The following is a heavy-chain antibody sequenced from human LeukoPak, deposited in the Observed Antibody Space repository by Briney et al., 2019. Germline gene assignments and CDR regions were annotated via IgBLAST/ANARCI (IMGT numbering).Heavy chain of an antibody. CDR3: ARVGHYYGSGSSYTYYYYYMDV. Sequence: ASVKVSCKASGYTFTSYDINWVRQATGQGLEWMGWMNPNNGNKAYAQKFQGRVTITGNTSISTAYMELSSLRSEDTALYYCARVGHYYGSGSSYTYYYYYMDVWGKGTAVTVSS. J-gene: IGHJ6*03. D-gene: IGHD3-10*01. CDR1: GYTFTSYD. CDR2: MNPNNGNK. V-gene: IGHV1-8*03.